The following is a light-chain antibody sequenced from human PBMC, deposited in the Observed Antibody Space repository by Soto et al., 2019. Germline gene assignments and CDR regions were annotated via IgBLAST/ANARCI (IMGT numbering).Light chain of an antibody. CDR3: QQYENLPLT. J-gene: IGKJ4*01. Sequence: IQMTQSPSSLSASVGDSVSITCQASQNIYNYLNWYQQKPGKAPKLLIYDASHLETGVPSRFSGSGSGKDFTRTVNRLQSEDFATYYCQQYENLPLTFGGGTKVEI. CDR2: DAS. V-gene: IGKV1-33*01. CDR1: QNIYNY.